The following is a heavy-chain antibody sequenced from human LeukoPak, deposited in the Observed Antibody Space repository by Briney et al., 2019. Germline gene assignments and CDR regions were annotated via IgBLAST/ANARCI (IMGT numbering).Heavy chain of an antibody. CDR3: ARDASTGYSY. CDR2: ISAYNGNT. V-gene: IGHV1-18*04. CDR1: GYTFTGYY. Sequence: ASVKVPCKASGYTFTGYYMHWVRQAPGQGLEWMGWISAYNGNTNYAQKLQGRVTMTTDTSTSTAYMELRSLRSDDTAVYYCARDASTGYSYWGRGTLVTVSS. J-gene: IGHJ4*02. D-gene: IGHD3-9*01.